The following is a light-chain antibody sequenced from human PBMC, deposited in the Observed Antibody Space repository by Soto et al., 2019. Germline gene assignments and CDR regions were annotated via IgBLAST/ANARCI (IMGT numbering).Light chain of an antibody. V-gene: IGKV3-15*01. CDR2: GAS. Sequence: IVMTQSPATLSVSPGERATLSCRASQSVSSNLAWYQQKPGQAPRLLIFGASTRATGIPARFSGSGSGTEFSLTITSLQSEDFALYYCQQYNNRPPWTFGQGTKVDIK. J-gene: IGKJ1*01. CDR3: QQYNNRPPWT. CDR1: QSVSSN.